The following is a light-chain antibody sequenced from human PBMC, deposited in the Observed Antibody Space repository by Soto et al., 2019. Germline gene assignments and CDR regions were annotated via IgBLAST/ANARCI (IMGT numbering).Light chain of an antibody. CDR2: GAS. CDR1: QSVSSN. J-gene: IGKJ5*01. Sequence: EIVMTQAPGTLSVSPGERATLSCRASQSVSSNLAWYQQKPGQAPRLLIYGASTRATGIPARFSGSGSGTDFTLTISRLEPEDFAVYYCQQYGSSPLTFGQGTRLEI. CDR3: QQYGSSPLT. V-gene: IGKV3-20*01.